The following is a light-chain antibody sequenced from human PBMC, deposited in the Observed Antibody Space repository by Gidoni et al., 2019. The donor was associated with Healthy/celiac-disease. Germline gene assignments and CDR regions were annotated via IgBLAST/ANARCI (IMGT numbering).Light chain of an antibody. Sequence: EIVMTQSPATLSVSPGERATLSCRASQSVSSNLAWYQQKPGQAPRLLIYGASTRATGIPARVSGSGSGTEFTLTISSLQSEYFAVYYCQQYNNWPGTFXQXTRLESK. V-gene: IGKV3-15*01. J-gene: IGKJ5*01. CDR2: GAS. CDR3: QQYNNWPGT. CDR1: QSVSSN.